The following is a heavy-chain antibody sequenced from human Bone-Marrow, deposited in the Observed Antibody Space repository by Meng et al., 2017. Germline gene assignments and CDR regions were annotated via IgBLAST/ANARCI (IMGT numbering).Heavy chain of an antibody. J-gene: IGHJ4*02. CDR1: GFTFGDYA. D-gene: IGHD2-2*01. Sequence: GSLRLSCTASGFTFGDYAMSWFRQAPGKGLEWVAFIRSKAYGGTTEYAASVEGSFTISRDDSKSIAYLQMNSLKTEDTAVYYCTRAFKDTKYCFDYWGQGTLVTVSS. CDR3: TRAFKDTKYCFDY. V-gene: IGHV3-49*03. CDR2: IRSKAYGGTT.